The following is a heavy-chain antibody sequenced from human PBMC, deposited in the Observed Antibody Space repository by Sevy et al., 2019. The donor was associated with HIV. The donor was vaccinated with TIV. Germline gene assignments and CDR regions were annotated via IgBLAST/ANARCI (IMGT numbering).Heavy chain of an antibody. V-gene: IGHV3-30*02. Sequence: GGSLRLSCAASAFTFSRYGMHWVRQAPGKGLEWVASIRFDGNNKHYVDSVMGRFTISRDDTKNTLYLQMNSLRSEDTAVYYCAKDSVARNLHFDYWGQGALVTVSS. D-gene: IGHD6-19*01. CDR2: IRFDGNNK. CDR3: AKDSVARNLHFDY. CDR1: AFTFSRYG. J-gene: IGHJ4*02.